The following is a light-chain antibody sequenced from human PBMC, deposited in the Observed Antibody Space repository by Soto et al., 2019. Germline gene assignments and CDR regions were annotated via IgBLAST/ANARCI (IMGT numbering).Light chain of an antibody. Sequence: QSVLTQPASVSGSLGQSITISCTGTGSDVGSYKLVSWYQQHPGKAPKLIILEGINRPSGVSNRFSGSKSDNTASLTISGLQAEDEADYYCCSYVGTWVFGGGTKLTVL. V-gene: IGLV2-23*01. CDR2: EGI. J-gene: IGLJ3*02. CDR1: GSDVGSYKL. CDR3: CSYVGTWV.